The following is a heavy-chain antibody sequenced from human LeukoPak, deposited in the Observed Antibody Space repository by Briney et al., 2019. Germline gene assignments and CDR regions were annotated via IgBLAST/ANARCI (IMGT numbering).Heavy chain of an antibody. J-gene: IGHJ5*02. CDR1: GYTLTELS. Sequence: ASVKVSCKVSGYTLTELSMHWVRQAPGKGLEWMGGFDPEDGETIYAQKFQGRVTMTEDTSTDTAYMELSSLRSEDTAVYYCATDLFGELLSDMFDPWGQGTLVTVSS. D-gene: IGHD3-10*01. CDR3: ATDLFGELLSDMFDP. V-gene: IGHV1-24*01. CDR2: FDPEDGET.